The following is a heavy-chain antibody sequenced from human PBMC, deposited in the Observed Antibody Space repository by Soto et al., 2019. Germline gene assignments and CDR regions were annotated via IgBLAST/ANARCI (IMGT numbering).Heavy chain of an antibody. CDR2: NSIYNGHT. CDR3: ARWDDYGASDQYHFDH. V-gene: IGHV1-18*01. D-gene: IGHD4-17*01. Sequence: ASVKVSCKASGYTFTASGISWVRQAPGQGLEWMEWNSIYNGHTEYSPKFLGRVVMTTDTSADTAYLELRSLRPDDAALYYCARWDDYGASDQYHFDHWGQGTLVTVSS. J-gene: IGHJ4*02. CDR1: GYTFTASG.